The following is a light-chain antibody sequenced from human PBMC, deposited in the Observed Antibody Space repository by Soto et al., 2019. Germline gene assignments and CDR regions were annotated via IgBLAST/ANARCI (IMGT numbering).Light chain of an antibody. CDR3: QQYIYWPWT. Sequence: EIVMTQSPATLSMSPGKRATLSCRAGQSVSSGLAWYQQKPGQAPRLLIYGASTRATGIPARFSGSGSGTEFTLTISSLQSEDFAVYYCQQYIYWPWTFGQGTKVDI. CDR1: QSVSSG. J-gene: IGKJ1*01. V-gene: IGKV3-15*01. CDR2: GAS.